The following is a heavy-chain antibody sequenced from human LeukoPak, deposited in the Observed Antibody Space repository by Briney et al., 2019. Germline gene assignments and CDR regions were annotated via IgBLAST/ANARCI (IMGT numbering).Heavy chain of an antibody. CDR1: GYTLTELS. V-gene: IGHV1-24*01. Sequence: ASVKVSCKVSGYTLTELSMHWVRQAPGKGLEWMGGFDLEDGETIYAQKFQGRVTMTEDTSTDTAYMELSSLRSEDTAVYYCATGLRGTMSAFDIWGQGTMVTVSS. J-gene: IGHJ3*02. CDR3: ATGLRGTMSAFDI. D-gene: IGHD3-22*01. CDR2: FDLEDGET.